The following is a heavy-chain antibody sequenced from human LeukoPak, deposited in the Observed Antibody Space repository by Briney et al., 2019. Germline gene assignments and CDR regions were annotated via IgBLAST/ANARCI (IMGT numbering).Heavy chain of an antibody. J-gene: IGHJ4*02. Sequence: SETLSLTCTVSGGSISSYYWSWIRQPPGKGLEWIGYIYYSGSTNYNPSLNSRVTISVDTSKNQFSLKLSSVTAADTAVYYCARHRDYYDSSGYAGFDYWGQGTVVTVSS. D-gene: IGHD3-22*01. CDR2: IYYSGST. CDR3: ARHRDYYDSSGYAGFDY. V-gene: IGHV4-59*08. CDR1: GGSISSYY.